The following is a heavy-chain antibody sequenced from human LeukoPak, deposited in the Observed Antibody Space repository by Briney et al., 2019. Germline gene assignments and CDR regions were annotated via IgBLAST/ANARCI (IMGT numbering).Heavy chain of an antibody. CDR2: IYYSGST. Sequence: SETLSLTCTVSGGSISSYYGSWIRQPPGKGLEWIGYIYYSGSTNYNPSLKSRVTISVDTSKNQFSLKLSSVTAADTAVYYCARDFPYYYDSSGYWGQGTLVTVSS. CDR3: ARDFPYYYDSSGY. CDR1: GGSISSYY. V-gene: IGHV4-59*01. D-gene: IGHD3-22*01. J-gene: IGHJ4*02.